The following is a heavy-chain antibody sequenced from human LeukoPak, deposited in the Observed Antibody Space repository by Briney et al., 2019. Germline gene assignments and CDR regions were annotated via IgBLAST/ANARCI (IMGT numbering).Heavy chain of an antibody. V-gene: IGHV1-18*01. D-gene: IGHD3-10*01. J-gene: IGHJ4*02. Sequence: ASAKVSCKASGYTFTSYGISWVRQAPGQGLEWMGWISAYNGNTNYAQKLQGRVTMTTDTSTSTAYMELRSLRSDDTAVYYCARDSITMVRGVIGYWGQGTLVTVSS. CDR1: GYTFTSYG. CDR2: ISAYNGNT. CDR3: ARDSITMVRGVIGY.